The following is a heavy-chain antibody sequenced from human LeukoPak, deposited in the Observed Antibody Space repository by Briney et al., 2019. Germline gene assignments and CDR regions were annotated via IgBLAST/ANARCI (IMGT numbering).Heavy chain of an antibody. D-gene: IGHD1-26*01. CDR1: GFTFSTYS. CDR3: ARGFRGASFDY. Sequence: KTGGSLRLSCAASGFTFSTYSMNWVRQAPGKGLEWVSYISSSSSYIYYADSMKGRFTISRDNAKNSLYLQMNSLRAEDTAVYYCARGFRGASFDYWGQGTLVTVSS. CDR2: ISSSSSYI. V-gene: IGHV3-21*01. J-gene: IGHJ4*02.